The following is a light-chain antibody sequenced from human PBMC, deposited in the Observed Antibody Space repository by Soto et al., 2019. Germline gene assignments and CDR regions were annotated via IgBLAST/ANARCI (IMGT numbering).Light chain of an antibody. V-gene: IGLV2-14*01. CDR1: SSDVGGYNY. J-gene: IGLJ2*01. CDR2: EVS. CDR3: SSYTSSSTVV. Sequence: QSVLTQPASVSGSPGQSITISCTGTSSDVGGYNYVSWFQQHPGKVPKLMIYEVSNRPSGVSNRFSGSKSGNTASLTISGLQAEDAAEYYCSSYTSSSTVVFGGGTKLTVL.